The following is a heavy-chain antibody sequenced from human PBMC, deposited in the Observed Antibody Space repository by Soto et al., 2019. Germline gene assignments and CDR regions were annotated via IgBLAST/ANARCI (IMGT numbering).Heavy chain of an antibody. CDR1: GGSISSSNW. D-gene: IGHD2-2*02. CDR2: IYHSGST. J-gene: IGHJ6*02. CDR3: ARLGYCSSTSCYRGENYYYYGMDV. Sequence: SETLSLTCAVSGGSISSSNWWSCVRQPPGKGLEWIGEIYHSGSTNYNPSLKSRVTISVDKSKNQFSLKLSSVTAADTAVYYCARLGYCSSTSCYRGENYYYYGMDVWGQGTTVTVSS. V-gene: IGHV4-4*02.